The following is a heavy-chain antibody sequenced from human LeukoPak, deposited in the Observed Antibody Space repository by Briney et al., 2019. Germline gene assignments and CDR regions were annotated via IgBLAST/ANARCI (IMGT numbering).Heavy chain of an antibody. J-gene: IGHJ4*02. Sequence: GGSLRLSCAASGFTFSSYSMNWVRQAPGKGLEWVSSISSSSSYIYYADSVKGRFTISRDNAKNSLYLQMNSLRAEDTAVYYCAKSIGYCSSTSCLYFDYWGQGTLVTVSS. V-gene: IGHV3-21*01. D-gene: IGHD2-2*01. CDR3: AKSIGYCSSTSCLYFDY. CDR1: GFTFSSYS. CDR2: ISSSSSYI.